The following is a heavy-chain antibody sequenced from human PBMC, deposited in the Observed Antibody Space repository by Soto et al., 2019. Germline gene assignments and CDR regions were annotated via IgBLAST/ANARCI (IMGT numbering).Heavy chain of an antibody. J-gene: IGHJ3*02. CDR3: AKEDGGYCSGGSCYLDAFDI. CDR1: GFTFDDYA. CDR2: ISWNSGSI. Sequence: EVQLVESGGGLVQPGRSLRLSCAASGFTFDDYAMHWVRQAPGKGLEWVSGISWNSGSIGYADSVKGRFTISRDNAKNSLYLQMNSLRAEDTALYYCAKEDGGYCSGGSCYLDAFDIWGQGTIVTVS. V-gene: IGHV3-9*01. D-gene: IGHD2-15*01.